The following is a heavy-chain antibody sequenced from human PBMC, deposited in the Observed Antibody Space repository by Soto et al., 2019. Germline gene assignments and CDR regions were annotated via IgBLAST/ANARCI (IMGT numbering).Heavy chain of an antibody. J-gene: IGHJ4*02. Sequence: GGSLRLSCAASGFTFSSYAMSWVRQAPGKGLEWVSAISGSGDNTYYADSVKGRFTISRDNSKNTLYLQMNSLRAEDTALYYCAKDRRYSYGYLVYWGQGTLVTVSS. D-gene: IGHD5-18*01. CDR2: ISGSGDNT. V-gene: IGHV3-23*01. CDR1: GFTFSSYA. CDR3: AKDRRYSYGYLVY.